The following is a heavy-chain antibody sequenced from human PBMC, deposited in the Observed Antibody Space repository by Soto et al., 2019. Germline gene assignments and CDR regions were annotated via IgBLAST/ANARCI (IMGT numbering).Heavy chain of an antibody. CDR3: ARRLGYNRFDH. CDR2: MNPNSGNT. D-gene: IGHD5-12*01. V-gene: IGHV1-8*01. CDR1: GYTFTTSD. J-gene: IGHJ4*02. Sequence: QVQLVQSGAEVKKPGASVKVSCKASGYTFTTSDINWVRQATGQGLEWMGWMNPNSGNTGYAQKFQGRLTMTRNTAISTAYLELSGLRSEDTAVYYCARRLGYNRFDHWGQGTLVTVSS.